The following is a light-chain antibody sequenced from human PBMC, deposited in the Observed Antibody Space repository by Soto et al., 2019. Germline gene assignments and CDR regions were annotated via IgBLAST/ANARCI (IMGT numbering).Light chain of an antibody. CDR3: QQYGSSLFT. CDR2: GAS. J-gene: IGKJ3*01. Sequence: EIVLTQSPGTLSLSPGERATLSCRASQSVSSSYLAWYQQKPGQPPRLLIYGASSRATGIPDRFSGSWSGTDFTLTISRLEPEDFAVYYCQQYGSSLFTFGPGTKVDIK. CDR1: QSVSSSY. V-gene: IGKV3-20*01.